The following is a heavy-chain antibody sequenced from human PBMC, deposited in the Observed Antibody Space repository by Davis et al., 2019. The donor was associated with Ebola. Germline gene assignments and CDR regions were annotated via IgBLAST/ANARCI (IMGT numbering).Heavy chain of an antibody. D-gene: IGHD2-15*01. J-gene: IGHJ6*04. CDR1: GYTFTSYG. CDR3: AGPRGYCSGGSCYSGSYYYYYYGMDV. V-gene: IGHV1-18*01. Sequence: AASVKVSCKASGYTFTSYGISWVRQAPGQGLEWMGWINPYNGNTKSAQKLQGRVTMTTDTSTSTAYMELRSLRSEDTAVYYCAGPRGYCSGGSCYSGSYYYYYYGMDVWGKGTTVTVSS. CDR2: INPYNGNT.